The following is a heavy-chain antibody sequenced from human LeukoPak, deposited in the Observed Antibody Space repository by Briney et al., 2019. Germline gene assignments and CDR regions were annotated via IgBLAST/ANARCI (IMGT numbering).Heavy chain of an antibody. Sequence: ASVKVSCKVSGHPLSELLIYWVRQSPAKGLEWMGGFDPENDERLSAQNFWDRLTMTEDTSTDTAYMELSSLRSEDTAVYYCATEMTSIVPDYWGQGTLVTVSS. CDR2: FDPENDER. D-gene: IGHD5-24*01. CDR3: ATEMTSIVPDY. V-gene: IGHV1-24*01. CDR1: GHPLSELL. J-gene: IGHJ4*02.